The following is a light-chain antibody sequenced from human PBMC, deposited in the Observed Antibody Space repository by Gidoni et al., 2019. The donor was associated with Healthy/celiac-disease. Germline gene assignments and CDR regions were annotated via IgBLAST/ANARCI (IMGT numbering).Light chain of an antibody. Sequence: EIVLTQSPGTLSLSPGERATLSCRASQSVSSSYLAWYQQKPGQAPRLLIHGASSRATGIPDRFSGSGSGTDFTLTISRLEPEDFAVYYCQQYARSDTWTFGRGTKVEIK. V-gene: IGKV3-20*01. CDR3: QQYARSDTWT. CDR2: GAS. J-gene: IGKJ1*01. CDR1: QSVSSSY.